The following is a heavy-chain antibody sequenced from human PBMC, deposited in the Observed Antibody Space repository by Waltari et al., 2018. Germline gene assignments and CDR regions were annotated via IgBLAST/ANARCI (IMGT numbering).Heavy chain of an antibody. D-gene: IGHD6-6*01. Sequence: QLQLQESGPGLLRPSETLSLTCTAAAGSISSTTDSWGWIRQPPGKGLEWVGSIHHPGGIYYNPSLKTRVTISADTSRQHLSLKLRSVTAADTALYYCARSVAARRINWFDPWGQGTLVTVSS. J-gene: IGHJ5*02. V-gene: IGHV4-39*02. CDR3: ARSVAARRINWFDP. CDR1: AGSISSTTDS. CDR2: IHHPGGI.